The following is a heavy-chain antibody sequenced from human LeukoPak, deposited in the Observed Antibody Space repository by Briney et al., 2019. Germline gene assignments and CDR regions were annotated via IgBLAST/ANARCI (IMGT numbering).Heavy chain of an antibody. J-gene: IGHJ6*02. D-gene: IGHD4-17*01. Sequence: GGSLRLSCSASGFTFSSYAMHWVRQAPGKGLEYVSAISSNGGSRYYADSVKGRFTISRDNSKNTLYLQMNSLRAEDTAVYYCARYDYGDYGMDVWGQGTTVTVSS. CDR3: ARYDYGDYGMDV. CDR1: GFTFSSYA. CDR2: ISSNGGSR. V-gene: IGHV3-64*04.